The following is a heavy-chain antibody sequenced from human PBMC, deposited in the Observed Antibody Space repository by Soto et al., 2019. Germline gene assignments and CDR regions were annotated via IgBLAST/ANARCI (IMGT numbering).Heavy chain of an antibody. J-gene: IGHJ4*02. D-gene: IGHD3-22*01. V-gene: IGHV4-30-2*01. CDR2: IYHSGST. Sequence: QLQLQESGSGLVKPSQTLSLTCAVSGGSISSGGYSWSWIRQPPGKGLEWIGYIYHSGSTYYNPSLESLVTISVDRSKNQFSLKLNSVTAADTAVYYCARDEYDSSGYYGGFDYWGQGTLVTVSS. CDR3: ARDEYDSSGYYGGFDY. CDR1: GGSISSGGYS.